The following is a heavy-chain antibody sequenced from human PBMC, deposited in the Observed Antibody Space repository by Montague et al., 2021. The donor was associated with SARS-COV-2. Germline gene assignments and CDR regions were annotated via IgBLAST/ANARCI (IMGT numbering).Heavy chain of an antibody. CDR2: IYHSGST. J-gene: IGHJ4*02. CDR3: ARDRGVQYQLQMPFYFDY. V-gene: IGHV4-34*01. CDR1: GGSFSGYY. Sequence: SETLSLACAVYGGSFSGYYWSWIRQPPGKGLEWIGEIYHSGSTNYNPSLKSRVTISVDTSKNQFSLRLGSVTAADTAVYYCARDRGVQYQLQMPFYFDYWGQGTLVTVSS. D-gene: IGHD2-2*01.